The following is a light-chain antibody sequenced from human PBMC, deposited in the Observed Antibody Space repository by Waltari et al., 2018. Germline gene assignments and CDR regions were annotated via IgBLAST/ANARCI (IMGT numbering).Light chain of an antibody. V-gene: IGLV3-21*02. J-gene: IGLJ2*01. CDR3: QVWDSSSDQVV. CDR2: VNN. Sequence: SYVLTQPPSLSVAPGQTARLTCGENTIGGKSGQWYQQKAGQAPIRVVYVNNDRPSEIPERISGSNSGNTATLTITRVEAGDEADYFCQVWDSSSDQVVFGGGTKLTVL. CDR1: TIGGKS.